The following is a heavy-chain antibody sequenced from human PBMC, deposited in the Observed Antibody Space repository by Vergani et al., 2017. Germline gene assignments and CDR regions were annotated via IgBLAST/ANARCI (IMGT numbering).Heavy chain of an antibody. CDR2: IKQDGSDK. D-gene: IGHD2-2*01. CDR3: AKDSIIVVPTATDSYDASGYFNWFDP. V-gene: IGHV3-7*01. Sequence: EVKLVESGGGLVQPGGSLRLSCAASGFTFSTYWMSWVRQAPGKGLEGVANIKQDGSDKYYVDSVKGRFTISRDNAKNSLYLQMNSLKAEDTAVYYCAKDSIIVVPTATDSYDASGYFNWFDPWGQGTLVTVSS. CDR1: GFTFSTYW. J-gene: IGHJ5*02.